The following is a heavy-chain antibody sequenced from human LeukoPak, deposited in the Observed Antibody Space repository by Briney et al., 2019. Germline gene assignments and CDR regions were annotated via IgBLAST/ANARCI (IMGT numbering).Heavy chain of an antibody. CDR2: IWYDGSDK. CDR3: ATRNGDYSAPGSFSKKVFYFDY. J-gene: IGHJ4*02. V-gene: IGHV3-33*01. D-gene: IGHD3-10*01. Sequence: GRSLRLSCAASGLGVSTYGMHLFRQAPGKGLEWVAWIWYDGSDKVYADSVKVRFTISRDNSKKTLYLQINSLRADDTSVYYCATRNGDYSAPGSFSKKVFYFDYWGTGTLVTVSS. CDR1: GLGVSTYG.